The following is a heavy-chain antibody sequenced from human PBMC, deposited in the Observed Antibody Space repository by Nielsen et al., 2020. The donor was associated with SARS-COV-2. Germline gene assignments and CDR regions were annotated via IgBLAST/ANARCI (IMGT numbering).Heavy chain of an antibody. V-gene: IGHV3-15*01. J-gene: IGHJ6*02. CDR2: IKSKTDGGTT. D-gene: IGHD3-9*01. CDR3: ARYYDILTGYYTPRIYYYYGMDV. Sequence: VRQAPGKGLEWVGRIKSKTDGGTTDYAAPVKGRFTISRDDSKNTLYLQMNSLRAEDTAVYYCARYYDILTGYYTPRIYYYYGMDVWGQGTTVTVSS.